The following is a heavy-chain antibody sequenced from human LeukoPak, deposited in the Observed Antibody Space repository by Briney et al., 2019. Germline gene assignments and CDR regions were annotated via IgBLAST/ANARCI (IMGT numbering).Heavy chain of an antibody. CDR2: ISYDGINK. CDR1: GFTFSNYA. D-gene: IGHD5-18*01. Sequence: GRSLRLSCAASGFTFSNYAMHWVRQTPAKGLEWVAIISYDGINKYYADSVKGRFTISRDNSKNTLYLQMNSLRAEDTAVYYCARERPDGYSYGFDYWGQGTLVTVSS. V-gene: IGHV3-30-3*01. CDR3: ARERPDGYSYGFDY. J-gene: IGHJ4*02.